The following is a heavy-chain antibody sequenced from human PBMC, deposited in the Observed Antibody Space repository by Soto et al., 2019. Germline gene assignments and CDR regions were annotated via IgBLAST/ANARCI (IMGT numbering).Heavy chain of an antibody. CDR3: ARAGHLGYCSSTSCLYFDY. Sequence: SVKVSCKASGGTFSSYAISWVRQAPGQGLEWMGGIIPIFGTANYAQEFQGRVTITADESTSTAYMELSSLRSEDTAVYYCARAGHLGYCSSTSCLYFDYWGQGTLVTVSS. CDR2: IIPIFGTA. D-gene: IGHD2-2*01. CDR1: GGTFSSYA. V-gene: IGHV1-69*13. J-gene: IGHJ4*02.